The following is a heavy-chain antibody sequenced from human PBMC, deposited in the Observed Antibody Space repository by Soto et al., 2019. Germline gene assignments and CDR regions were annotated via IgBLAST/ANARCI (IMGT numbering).Heavy chain of an antibody. CDR3: AREPRVASNAGAACEI. CDR1: GYAFRSFG. Sequence: QLVQSGAEVKNPGTSVKVSCTASGYAFRSFGIDWVRQAPGQGLEWMGWMSPYNGKTKYSQNLKDRVTLTTDASTTTADAEMRSLTSDDTAIYYWAREPRVASNAGAACEIWGQGTMVAVSS. J-gene: IGHJ3*02. V-gene: IGHV1-18*01. CDR2: MSPYNGKT. D-gene: IGHD2-8*01.